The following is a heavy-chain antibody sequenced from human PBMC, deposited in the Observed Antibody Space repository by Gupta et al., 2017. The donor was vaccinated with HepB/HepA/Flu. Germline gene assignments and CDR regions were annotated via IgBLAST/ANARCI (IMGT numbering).Heavy chain of an antibody. CDR1: GFTFSSYA. CDR2: ISGSGGST. CDR3: AKDTYALLWFGELFSAFDI. V-gene: IGHV3-23*01. D-gene: IGHD3-10*01. Sequence: EVQLLESGGGLVQPGGSLRLSCAASGFTFSSYAMSWVRQAPGQGLEWVSDISGSGGSTYYADSVKGRFTISRDNSKNTLYLQMNSLRAEDTAVYYCAKDTYALLWFGELFSAFDIWGQGTMVTVSS. J-gene: IGHJ3*02.